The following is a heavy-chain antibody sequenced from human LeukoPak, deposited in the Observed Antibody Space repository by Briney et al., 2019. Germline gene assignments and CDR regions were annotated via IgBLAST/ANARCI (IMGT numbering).Heavy chain of an antibody. CDR1: GYTFTSYG. J-gene: IGHJ5*02. D-gene: IGHD2-2*01. Sequence: ASVKVSCKASGYTFTSYGISWVRQAPGQGLEWMGWISAYNGNTNYAQKLQGRVTMTTDTSTSTAYMELRSLRSDDTAVYCCARGGVIVVTGNWFDPWGQGTLVTVSS. CDR3: ARGGVIVVTGNWFDP. CDR2: ISAYNGNT. V-gene: IGHV1-18*01.